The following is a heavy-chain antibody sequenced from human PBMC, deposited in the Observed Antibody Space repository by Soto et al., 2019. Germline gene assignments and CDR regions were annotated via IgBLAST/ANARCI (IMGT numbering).Heavy chain of an antibody. J-gene: IGHJ6*02. V-gene: IGHV1-69*13. D-gene: IGHD6-13*01. Sequence: SVKVSCKASGGTFSNHAVNWMRQAPGQGLEWMGGVIPLFGATNYAQKFQGRVTIIADEFTSTAYMELNTLRSEDTAVYYCARSFIAAAGLTYFYYAMDVWGQGTTVTVSS. CDR3: ARSFIAAAGLTYFYYAMDV. CDR2: VIPLFGAT. CDR1: GGTFSNHA.